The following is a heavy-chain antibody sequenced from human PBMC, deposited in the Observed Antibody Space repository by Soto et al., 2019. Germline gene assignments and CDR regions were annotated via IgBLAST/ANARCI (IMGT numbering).Heavy chain of an antibody. V-gene: IGHV4-31*01. CDR2: VFYSGNT. CDR1: GASVSTYDYH. CDR3: ARDSPPPPFFNYYGLDV. Sequence: QVQLQESGPGLVKPLQTLSLTCTVSGASVSTYDYHWAWIRQHPEGGLEWIGYVFYSGNTYYNPSLRGLISISLDTSKNQFSLRLTSVTAADTAVYFCARDSPPPPFFNYYGLDVWGPGTTVTVSS. J-gene: IGHJ6*02.